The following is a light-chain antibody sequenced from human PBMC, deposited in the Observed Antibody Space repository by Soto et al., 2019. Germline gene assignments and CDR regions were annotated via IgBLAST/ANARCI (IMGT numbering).Light chain of an antibody. CDR3: QHYKPYSPRYI. Sequence: DIQMTQFPATLSASVGDRVTITCRASQSISYWLAWYQQKPGKAPNLLIYKASTLESGDPSRFSGSGSGTKFPFPISILQPNIFETYYRQHYKPYSPRYIFARGTKLDI. CDR1: QSISYW. CDR2: KAS. V-gene: IGKV1-5*03. J-gene: IGKJ2*01.